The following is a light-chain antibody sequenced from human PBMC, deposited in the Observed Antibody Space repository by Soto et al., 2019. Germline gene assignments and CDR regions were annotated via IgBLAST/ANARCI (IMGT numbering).Light chain of an antibody. CDR2: QAS. CDR3: QQCNTYSGRT. V-gene: IGKV1-5*03. Sequence: DTQMTQSPSTLSASVGDRVTITCRASQSISSWLAWYQQKPGKAPKLLIYQASTLERGVPSRFSGSGSGTEFTLTISSLQPDDFATYYCQQCNTYSGRTFGHGTKVEIK. CDR1: QSISSW. J-gene: IGKJ1*01.